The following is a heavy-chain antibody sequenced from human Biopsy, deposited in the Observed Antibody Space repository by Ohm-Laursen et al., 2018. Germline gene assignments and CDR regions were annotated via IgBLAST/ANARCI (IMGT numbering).Heavy chain of an antibody. Sequence: SVKVSCKASGGSFNSLDLSWVRQAPGQGLEWLGGIIPFSGTINYAQAFRGRVAITADESTSTVYLDLSSLRSEDTATYYCARRRGAGFDYWGQGTLVTVSS. CDR1: GGSFNSLD. D-gene: IGHD3-16*01. CDR2: IIPFSGTI. V-gene: IGHV1-69*13. J-gene: IGHJ4*02. CDR3: ARRRGAGFDY.